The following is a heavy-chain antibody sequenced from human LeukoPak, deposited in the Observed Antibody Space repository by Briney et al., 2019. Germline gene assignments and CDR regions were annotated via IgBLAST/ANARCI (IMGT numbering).Heavy chain of an antibody. J-gene: IGHJ4*02. V-gene: IGHV3-11*04. CDR3: ARALTPEWQVFDY. Sequence: GGSLRLSCAASGFTFSDYYMSWIRQAPGKGLEWVSYISSSGSTIYYADSVKGRFTISRDNAKNSLYLQMNSLRAEDTAVYYCARALTPEWQVFDYWGQGTLVTVSS. D-gene: IGHD3-3*01. CDR1: GFTFSDYY. CDR2: ISSSGSTI.